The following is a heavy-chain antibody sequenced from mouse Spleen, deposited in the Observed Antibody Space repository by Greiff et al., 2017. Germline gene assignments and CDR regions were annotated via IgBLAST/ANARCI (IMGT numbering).Heavy chain of an antibody. Sequence: QVQLQQSGAELARPGASVKMSCKASGYTFTSYTMHWVKQRPGQGLEWIGYINPSSGYTKYNQKFKDKATLTADKSSSTAYMQLSSLTSEDSAVYYCALTFYYYAMDYWGQGTSVTVSS. CDR1: GYTFTSYT. D-gene: IGHD4-1*01. CDR3: ALTFYYYAMDY. J-gene: IGHJ4*01. V-gene: IGHV1-4*01. CDR2: INPSSGYT.